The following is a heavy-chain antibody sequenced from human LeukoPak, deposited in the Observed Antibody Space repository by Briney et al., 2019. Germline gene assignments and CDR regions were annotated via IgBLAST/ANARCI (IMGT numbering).Heavy chain of an antibody. CDR1: GYTFTSYY. CDR2: INPSGGST. J-gene: IGHJ3*02. Sequence: ASVKVSCKASGYTFTSYYMHWVRQAPGQGLEWMGIINPSGGSTSYAQKFQGRVTMTRDMSTSTVYMELSSLRSEDTAVYYCARSSIAARDAFDIWGQGTMVTVSS. D-gene: IGHD6-6*01. V-gene: IGHV1-46*01. CDR3: ARSSIAARDAFDI.